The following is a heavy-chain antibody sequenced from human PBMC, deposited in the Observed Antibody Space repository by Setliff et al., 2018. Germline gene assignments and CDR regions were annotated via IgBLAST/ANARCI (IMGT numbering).Heavy chain of an antibody. CDR1: GGTFRADG. CDR2: IIPVFGTA. V-gene: IGHV1-69*13. CDR3: ARDRKSSPEHYYFDY. J-gene: IGHJ4*02. Sequence: SVKVSCKASGGTFRADGFNWVRQAPGQGLEWMGRIIPVFGTAKYSQEFQGRVTISADESTRTAYLDLRSLRFEDTAVYYCARDRKSSPEHYYFDYWGQGTLVTVSS.